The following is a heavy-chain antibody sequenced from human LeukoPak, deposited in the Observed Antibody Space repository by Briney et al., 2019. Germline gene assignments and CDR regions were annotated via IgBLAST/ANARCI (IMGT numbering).Heavy chain of an antibody. CDR3: AKTKRARYYYGMDV. CDR2: IYSGGST. V-gene: IGHV3-66*01. J-gene: IGHJ6*02. Sequence: GGSLRLSCAASGFTVSTNYMSWVRQAPGKGLEWVSVIYSGGSTYYADSVKGRFTISRDNSKNTLYLQMNSLRAEDTAVYYCAKTKRARYYYGMDVWGQGTTVTVSS. CDR1: GFTVSTNY. D-gene: IGHD1-1*01.